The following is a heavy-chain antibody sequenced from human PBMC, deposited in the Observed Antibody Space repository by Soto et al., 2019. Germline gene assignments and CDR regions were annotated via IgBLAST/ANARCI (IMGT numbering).Heavy chain of an antibody. J-gene: IGHJ4*02. CDR1: GGSFSGYY. D-gene: IGHD3-3*01. Sequence: SETLSLTCAVYGGSFSGYYWSWIRQPPGKGLEWIGEINHSGSTNYNPSLKSRVTISVDTSKNQFSLKLSSVTAADTAVYYCARVFPRMRFSSFPGGSNWGQGTLVTVSS. CDR3: ARVFPRMRFSSFPGGSN. V-gene: IGHV4-34*01. CDR2: INHSGST.